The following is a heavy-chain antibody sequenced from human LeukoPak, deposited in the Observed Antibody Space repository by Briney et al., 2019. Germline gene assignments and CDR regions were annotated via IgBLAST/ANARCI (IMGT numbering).Heavy chain of an antibody. J-gene: IGHJ4*02. V-gene: IGHV3-23*01. D-gene: IGHD1-26*01. CDR2: ISGSGGST. Sequence: GGSLRLSCAASGFTFTNYAMSWVRQAPGKGLEWVSAISGSGGSTYYADSVKGRFTISRDNSKNTLYLQMNSLRAEDTAVYYCAKDQEVGALYYFDYWGQGTLVTVSS. CDR1: GFTFTNYA. CDR3: AKDQEVGALYYFDY.